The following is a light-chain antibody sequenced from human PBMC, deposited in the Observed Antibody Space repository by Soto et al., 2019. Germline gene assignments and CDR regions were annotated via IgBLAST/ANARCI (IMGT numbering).Light chain of an antibody. CDR3: QQSYTSPPFT. Sequence: DLQMTQSPSALSASVGDRVTITCRASQNINIYLHWYQQKPGKAPELLIFAASSVRSGVPSRFSGSGSGTEFTLASSSLQPEDVATYYCQQSYTSPPFTFGPGTKVDIK. CDR1: QNINIY. V-gene: IGKV1-39*01. CDR2: AAS. J-gene: IGKJ3*01.